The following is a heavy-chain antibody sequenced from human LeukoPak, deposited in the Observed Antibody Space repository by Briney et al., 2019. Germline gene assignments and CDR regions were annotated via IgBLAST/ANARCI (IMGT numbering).Heavy chain of an antibody. CDR3: ASRCSRTTCYAWFDP. Sequence: PSQTLSLTCTVSGGSISSGGYYWSWIRQHPGKGLEWIGYIYYSGSTYYNPSLKSRVTISVDTSKNQFSLKLSSVTAADTAVYYCASRCSRTTCYAWFDPWGQGTLVTVSS. CDR2: IYYSGST. J-gene: IGHJ5*02. CDR1: GGSISSGGYY. V-gene: IGHV4-31*03. D-gene: IGHD2-2*01.